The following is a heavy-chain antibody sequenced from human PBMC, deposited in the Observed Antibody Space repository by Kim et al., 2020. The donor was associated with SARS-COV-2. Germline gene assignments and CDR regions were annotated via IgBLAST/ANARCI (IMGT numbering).Heavy chain of an antibody. Sequence: GVSLRLSCAASGFTLSNYDLHWIRQAPGKGMEWVSLISNAGNNKYNADSVRGVFIISSDNSKATLYLHKNSRRIDATGPYYAKKDLGEWPASRYFYGIDV. D-gene: IGHD3-3*01. CDR3: KKDLGEWPASRYFYGIDV. CDR1: GFTLSNYD. J-gene: IGHJ6*01. V-gene: IGHV3-30-3*02. CDR2: ISNAGNNK.